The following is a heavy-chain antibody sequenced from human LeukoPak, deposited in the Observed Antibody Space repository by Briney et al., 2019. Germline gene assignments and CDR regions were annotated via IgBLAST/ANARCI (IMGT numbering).Heavy chain of an antibody. CDR3: ATGGDLYCTTANCLPFDY. V-gene: IGHV3-7*01. CDR2: MQQNGGGK. CDR1: GITFDSYW. Sequence: PGGSLRLSCAASGITFDSYWMSWVRQAPGKGLEGVANMQQNGGGKHYVDSVKGRFTISRDNAKNSLYLQMDNLRAEDTAVYYCATGGDLYCTTANCLPFDYWGQGTLVTVSS. J-gene: IGHJ4*02. D-gene: IGHD2-8*01.